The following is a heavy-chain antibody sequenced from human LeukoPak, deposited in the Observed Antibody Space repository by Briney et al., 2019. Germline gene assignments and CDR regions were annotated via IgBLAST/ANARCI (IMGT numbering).Heavy chain of an antibody. CDR2: IKQDGSEK. D-gene: IGHD3-3*01. Sequence: PGGSLRLSCAASGFTFSSYWMSWVRQAPGKGLEWVANIKQDGSEKYYVDSVKGRFTISRDNAKNSLYLQMNSLRAEHTAVYYCARVAWSGTDDYWGQGTLVTVSS. CDR3: ARVAWSGTDDY. J-gene: IGHJ4*02. CDR1: GFTFSSYW. V-gene: IGHV3-7*01.